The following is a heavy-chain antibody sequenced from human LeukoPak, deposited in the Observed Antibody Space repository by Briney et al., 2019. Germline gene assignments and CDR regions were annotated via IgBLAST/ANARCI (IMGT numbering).Heavy chain of an antibody. V-gene: IGHV4-4*07. CDR1: GGSISSYY. Sequence: SETLSLTCTVSGGSISSYYWSWIRQPAGKGLEWIGRIYTSGSTNYNPSLKSRVTMSVDTSKNQFSLKLSSVTAADTAVYYCARGRITMARSYYFDYWGQGTLVTVSS. CDR2: IYTSGST. J-gene: IGHJ4*02. CDR3: ARGRITMARSYYFDY. D-gene: IGHD3-10*01.